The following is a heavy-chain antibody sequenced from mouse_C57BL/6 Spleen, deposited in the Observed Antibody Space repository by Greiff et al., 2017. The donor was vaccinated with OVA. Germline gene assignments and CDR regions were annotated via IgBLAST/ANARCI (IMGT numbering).Heavy chain of an antibody. Sequence: QVQLKQPGAELVKPGASVKLSCKASGYTFTSYWMHWVKQRPGQGLEWIGMIHPNSGSTNYNEKFKSKATLTVDKSSSTAYMQLSSLTSEDSAVYYCARGYGSSYVAAMDYWGQGTSVTVSS. D-gene: IGHD1-1*01. CDR3: ARGYGSSYVAAMDY. CDR2: IHPNSGST. V-gene: IGHV1-64*01. CDR1: GYTFTSYW. J-gene: IGHJ4*01.